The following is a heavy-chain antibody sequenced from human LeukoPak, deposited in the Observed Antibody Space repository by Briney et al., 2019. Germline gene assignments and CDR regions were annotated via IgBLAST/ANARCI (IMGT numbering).Heavy chain of an antibody. D-gene: IGHD3-22*01. V-gene: IGHV4-61*02. CDR1: GGSISSGSYF. Sequence: SETLSLTCTVSGGSISSGSYFWSWIRQPAGKGLQWIGRIYTSGSTNYHPSLKSRVSMSVDTSKKQFSLRLSSVTAADTAIYYCASDYFDRTGYYGFIYWGQGSLVTISS. CDR3: ASDYFDRTGYYGFIY. J-gene: IGHJ4*02. CDR2: IYTSGST.